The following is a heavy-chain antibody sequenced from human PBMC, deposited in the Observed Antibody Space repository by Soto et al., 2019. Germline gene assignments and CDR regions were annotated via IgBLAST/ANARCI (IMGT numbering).Heavy chain of an antibody. Sequence: SETLSLTCPFSGFSIGSSTNYWGWIRQPPGKGLEWIGTIYYSGTTYYNPSLKSRVTISVDTSTNQFSLKLSSVTAADTAVYYCARPSGGGAFDIWGQGTMVTVSS. J-gene: IGHJ3*02. D-gene: IGHD2-8*02. CDR3: ARPSGGGAFDI. CDR1: GFSIGSSTNY. V-gene: IGHV4-39*01. CDR2: IYYSGTT.